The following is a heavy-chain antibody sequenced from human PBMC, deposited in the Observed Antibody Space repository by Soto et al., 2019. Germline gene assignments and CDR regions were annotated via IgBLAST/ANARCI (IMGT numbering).Heavy chain of an antibody. J-gene: IGHJ3*02. Sequence: VGSLRLSCAASGFTFSSYAMSWVRQAPGKGLEWVSAISGSGGSTYYADSVKGRFTISRDNSKNTLYLQMNSLRAEDTAVYYCAKDIVGVPAAMSEAFDIWGQGTMVTVSS. V-gene: IGHV3-23*01. CDR3: AKDIVGVPAAMSEAFDI. CDR1: GFTFSSYA. D-gene: IGHD2-2*01. CDR2: ISGSGGST.